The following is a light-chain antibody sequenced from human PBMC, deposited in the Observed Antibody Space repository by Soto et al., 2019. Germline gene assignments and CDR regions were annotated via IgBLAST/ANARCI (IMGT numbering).Light chain of an antibody. CDR3: QQYNNWS. J-gene: IGKJ5*01. CDR2: GAS. Sequence: EIVLTQSPGTLSLSPGERATLSCRANQSVSSSYLAWYQQKPGQAPRLLIYGASSRATGIPDRFSGSGSATEFTLTISRLQSEDFAVYYCQQYNNWSFGQGTRLEI. V-gene: IGKV3-20*01. CDR1: QSVSSSY.